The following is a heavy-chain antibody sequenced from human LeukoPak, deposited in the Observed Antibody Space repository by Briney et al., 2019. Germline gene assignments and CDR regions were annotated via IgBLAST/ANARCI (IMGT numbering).Heavy chain of an antibody. Sequence: GGSLRLSCAASGFTFSSYSMNWVRQAPGKGLEWVSSISSSSSYIYYADSVKGRFTISRDNARNSLYLQMNSLRAEDTAVYYCAREVVGATGEYWGQGTLVTVSS. CDR3: AREVVGATGEY. J-gene: IGHJ4*02. CDR1: GFTFSSYS. CDR2: ISSSSSYI. V-gene: IGHV3-21*01. D-gene: IGHD1-26*01.